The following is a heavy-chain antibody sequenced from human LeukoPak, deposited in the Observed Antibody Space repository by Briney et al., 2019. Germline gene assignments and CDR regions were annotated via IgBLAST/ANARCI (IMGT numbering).Heavy chain of an antibody. Sequence: GGSLRLSCAASGFTFSSYAMHWVRQAPGKGLEYVSAISSNGGSTYYANSVKGRFTISRDSSENTLYLQMNSLRAEDTAVYYCARILAGTTFDYWGQGTLVTVSS. CDR3: ARILAGTTFDY. V-gene: IGHV3-64*01. J-gene: IGHJ4*02. CDR1: GFTFSSYA. D-gene: IGHD1-1*01. CDR2: ISSNGGST.